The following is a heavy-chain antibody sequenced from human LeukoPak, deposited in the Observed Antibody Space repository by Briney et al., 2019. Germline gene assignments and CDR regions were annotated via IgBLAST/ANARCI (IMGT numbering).Heavy chain of an antibody. D-gene: IGHD3-22*01. CDR1: GFTFSSYG. Sequence: PGRSLRLSCAASGFTFSSYGMHWVRQAPGKGLEWVAVISYDGSNKYYADSVKGRFTISRDNSKNTLYLQMNSLRAEDTAVYYCAKNAVVTFKQYYYYYYMDVWGKGTTVTVSS. J-gene: IGHJ6*03. CDR3: AKNAVVTFKQYYYYYYMDV. V-gene: IGHV3-30*18. CDR2: ISYDGSNK.